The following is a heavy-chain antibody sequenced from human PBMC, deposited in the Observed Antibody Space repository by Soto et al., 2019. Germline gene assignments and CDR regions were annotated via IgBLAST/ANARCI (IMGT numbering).Heavy chain of an antibody. Sequence: GGSLRLSCAASGFTFSSYEMNWVRQAPGKGLEWVSYISSSGSTIYYADSVKGRFTISRDNAKNSLYLQMNSLRAEDTAVYYCARSNYYDSSGYFSGAFDIWGQGTMVTVSS. CDR1: GFTFSSYE. J-gene: IGHJ3*02. CDR2: ISSSGSTI. D-gene: IGHD3-22*01. CDR3: ARSNYYDSSGYFSGAFDI. V-gene: IGHV3-48*03.